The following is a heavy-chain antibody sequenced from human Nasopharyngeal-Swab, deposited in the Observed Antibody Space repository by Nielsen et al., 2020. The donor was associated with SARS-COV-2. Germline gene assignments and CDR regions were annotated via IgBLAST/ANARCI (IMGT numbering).Heavy chain of an antibody. Sequence: GESLKISCAASGFTFSSYWMSWVRQAPGKGLEWVANIKQDGSEKYYVDSVKGRFTISRDNAKNSLYLQMNSLRAEDTAVYYCARAPMTTVYFDYWGQGTLVTVSS. J-gene: IGHJ4*02. CDR3: ARAPMTTVYFDY. V-gene: IGHV3-7*02. CDR2: IKQDGSEK. CDR1: GFTFSSYW. D-gene: IGHD4-17*01.